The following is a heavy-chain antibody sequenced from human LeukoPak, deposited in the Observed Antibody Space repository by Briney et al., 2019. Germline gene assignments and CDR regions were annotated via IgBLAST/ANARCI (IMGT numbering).Heavy chain of an antibody. CDR2: IYSSGST. D-gene: IGHD1-26*01. CDR1: GASISGSGYY. J-gene: IGHJ4*02. CDR3: AKSGGYGLIDY. Sequence: PSETLSLTCTVSGASISGSGYYWGWLRQPPGKGLEWIGSIYSSGSTYYNASLQSRVTISIETSKNQISLRLNSVTAADTAMYYCAKSGGYGLIDYWGQGTLVTVSS. V-gene: IGHV4-39*01.